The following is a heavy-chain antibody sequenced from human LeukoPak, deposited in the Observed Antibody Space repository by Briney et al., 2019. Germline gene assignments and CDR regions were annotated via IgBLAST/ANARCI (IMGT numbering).Heavy chain of an antibody. J-gene: IGHJ4*02. Sequence: ASVKVSCKASGGTFSSYAISWVRQAPGQGLEWMGGIIPIFGTANYAQKFQGRVTITADKSTSTAYMELSSLRSEDTAVYYCARGRDVVVASHFDYWGQGTLVTVSS. V-gene: IGHV1-69*06. CDR2: IIPIFGTA. CDR3: ARGRDVVVASHFDY. CDR1: GGTFSSYA. D-gene: IGHD2-15*01.